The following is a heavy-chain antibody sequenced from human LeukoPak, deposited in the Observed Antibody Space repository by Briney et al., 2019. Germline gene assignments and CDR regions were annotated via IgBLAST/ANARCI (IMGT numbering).Heavy chain of an antibody. D-gene: IGHD3-22*01. V-gene: IGHV4-31*03. CDR1: GCSISNGDCY. Sequence: PSQTLSFTSSGSGCSISNGDCYRRWIGQVPGKGLESNGIIYYSGRTFYNPSLKRRVTISRDTAKNQFSLKRSSVTAADTAVYYCGSLYYFDSSGYYYGKADIWGQGTMVTVSS. J-gene: IGHJ3*02. CDR3: GSLYYFDSSGYYYGKADI. CDR2: IYYSGRT.